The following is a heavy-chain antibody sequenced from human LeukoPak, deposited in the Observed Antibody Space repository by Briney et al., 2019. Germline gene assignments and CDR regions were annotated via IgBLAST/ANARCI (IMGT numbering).Heavy chain of an antibody. D-gene: IGHD1-26*01. V-gene: IGHV3-74*01. J-gene: IGHJ1*01. CDR3: AKDRGSGSYYEYFQH. CDR1: GFTFTSHW. CDR2: INNDGSDT. Sequence: GGSLRLSCATSGFTFTSHWMHWVRQAPGKGLVWVSRINNDGSDTIYADSVKGRFTISRDNSKNTLYLQMNSLRAEDTAVYYCAKDRGSGSYYEYFQHWGQGTLVTVSS.